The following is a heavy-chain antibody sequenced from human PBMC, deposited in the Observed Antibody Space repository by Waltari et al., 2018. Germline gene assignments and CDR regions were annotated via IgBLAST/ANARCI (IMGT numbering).Heavy chain of an antibody. CDR2: IYHSGST. Sequence: QVQPQESGPGLVKPSETLSLTCAVSGYSISSGYYWGWIRQPPGKGLEWIGSIYHSGSTYYNPSRKSRVTISVDTSKNQFALKLSSVTAADTAVYYCARRRYSSSWFDYWGQGTLVTVSS. D-gene: IGHD6-13*01. V-gene: IGHV4-38-2*01. CDR1: GYSISSGYY. CDR3: ARRRYSSSWFDY. J-gene: IGHJ4*02.